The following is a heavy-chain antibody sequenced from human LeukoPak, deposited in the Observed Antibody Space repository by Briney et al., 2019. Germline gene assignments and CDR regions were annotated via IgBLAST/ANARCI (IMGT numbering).Heavy chain of an antibody. Sequence: GSLRLSCAASGFTFSNAWMSWVRQAPGKGLEWVGRIKSKTDGGTTDYAAPVKGRFTISRDDSKNTLYLQRNSLKTEDTAVYYCTTASKVGATQHWGQGTLVTVSS. D-gene: IGHD1-26*01. CDR3: TTASKVGATQH. CDR1: GFTFSNAW. CDR2: IKSKTDGGTT. J-gene: IGHJ1*01. V-gene: IGHV3-15*01.